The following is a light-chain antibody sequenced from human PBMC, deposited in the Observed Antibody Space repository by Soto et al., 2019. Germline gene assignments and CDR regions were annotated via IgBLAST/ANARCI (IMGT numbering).Light chain of an antibody. CDR2: DAS. CDR1: QRVSSY. CDR3: QHRSDWPPLT. V-gene: IGKV3-11*01. Sequence: EIVLTQSPATLSLSPGERATLSCRASQRVSSYLAWYQQKPGQAPRLLIYDASTRATGIPARFSGSGSGTDFALTIRSLEPEDVAVYYCQHRSDWPPLTFGGGTKVEIK. J-gene: IGKJ4*01.